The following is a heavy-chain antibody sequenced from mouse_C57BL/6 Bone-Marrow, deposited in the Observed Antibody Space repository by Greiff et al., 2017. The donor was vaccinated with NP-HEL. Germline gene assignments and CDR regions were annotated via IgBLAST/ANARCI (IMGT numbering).Heavy chain of an antibody. Sequence: QVQLQQPGAELVRPGTSVKLSCKASGYTFTSYWMHWVKQRPGQGLEWIGVIDPSDSYTNYNQKFKGKATLTVDTSSSTAYMQLSSLTSEDSAVYYCARKGYGYSFFAYWGQGTLVTVSA. CDR3: ARKGYGYSFFAY. J-gene: IGHJ3*01. D-gene: IGHD2-2*01. V-gene: IGHV1-59*01. CDR2: IDPSDSYT. CDR1: GYTFTSYW.